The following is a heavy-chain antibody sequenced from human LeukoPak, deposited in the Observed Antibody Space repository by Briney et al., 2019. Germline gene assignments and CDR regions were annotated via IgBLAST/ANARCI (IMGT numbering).Heavy chain of an antibody. CDR3: ARSGYSYVSIDY. V-gene: IGHV1-2*06. CDR1: GYTFTGYY. D-gene: IGHD5-18*01. Sequence: ASVKVSCKASGYTFTGYYMHWVRQAPGQGLEWMGRINPNSGGTNYAQKFQGRVTMTRDTSISPAYMELSRLRSDDTAVYYCARSGYSYVSIDYWGQGTLVTVSS. J-gene: IGHJ4*02. CDR2: INPNSGGT.